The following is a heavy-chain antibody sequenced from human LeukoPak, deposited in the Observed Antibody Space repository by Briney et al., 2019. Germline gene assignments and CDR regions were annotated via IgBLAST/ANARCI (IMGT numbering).Heavy chain of an antibody. CDR2: IYHSGST. CDR3: ARARIAAAGTRWYFDL. J-gene: IGHJ2*01. V-gene: IGHV4-4*02. Sequence: SGTLSLTCAVSGGSTSSSNWWSWVRQPPGKGLEWIGEIYHSGSTNYNPSLKGRVTISVDKSKNQFSLKLSSVTAADTAVYYCARARIAAAGTRWYFDLWGRGTLVTVSS. D-gene: IGHD6-13*01. CDR1: GGSTSSSNW.